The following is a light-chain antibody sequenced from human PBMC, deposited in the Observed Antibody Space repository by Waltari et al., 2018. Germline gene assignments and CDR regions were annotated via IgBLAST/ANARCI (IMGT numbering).Light chain of an antibody. J-gene: IGKJ1*01. V-gene: IGKV3-20*01. Sequence: EIVLTPSPGTLSLSPGERATLSCRASQTVTSNYLAWYQQKPGQAPRLLIYGASSRATGIPDRFSSSGSGTDFTLTISRLEPEDVAVYYCQQYGSSPETFGQGTKVEIK. CDR2: GAS. CDR3: QQYGSSPET. CDR1: QTVTSNY.